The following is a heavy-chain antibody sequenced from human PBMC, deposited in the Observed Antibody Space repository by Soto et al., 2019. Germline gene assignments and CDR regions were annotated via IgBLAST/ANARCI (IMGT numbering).Heavy chain of an antibody. Sequence: EVQLVESGGGLVQPGGSLRFSCAGSGFNLSDHYMDWVRQARGKGMEWVGRSKNKANSYTTQYAASVKGSCTTSRHDSKNSLFLLTNSLKTNNTPVYYCTTDTYSSSLYFHYCGHGTLVTVSS. J-gene: IGHJ4*01. D-gene: IGHD6-6*01. CDR1: GFNLSDHY. CDR3: TTDTYSSSLYFHY. CDR2: SKNKANSYTT. V-gene: IGHV3-72*01.